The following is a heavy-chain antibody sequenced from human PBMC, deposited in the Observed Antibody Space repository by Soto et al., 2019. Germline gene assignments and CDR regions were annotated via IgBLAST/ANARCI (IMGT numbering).Heavy chain of an antibody. V-gene: IGHV3-72*01. CDR1: GFTFSGHY. D-gene: IGHD2-21*02. CDR3: STTVITAPLFEY. Sequence: EVQLVESGGGLVQPGGSLRLSCEGSGFTFSGHYMDWVRQAPGKGLEWLGRIRNKPNGHTTAYAASVKGRFTISRDDSKNLLYLQINSLKSEDTALYYCSTTVITAPLFEYWGQGTLVAVSS. CDR2: IRNKPNGHTT. J-gene: IGHJ4*02.